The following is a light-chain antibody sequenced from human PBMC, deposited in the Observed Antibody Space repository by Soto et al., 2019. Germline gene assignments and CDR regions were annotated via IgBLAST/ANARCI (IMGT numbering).Light chain of an antibody. CDR2: DVS. CDR3: SSYTSSTTLGV. J-gene: IGLJ1*01. Sequence: QSALTQPASVSGSPGQSITISCTGTSSDVGGYNYVSWYKQHPGKAPKLMIYDVSNRPSGVSNRFSGSKSGNTASLTISGLQAEDEADYYCSSYTSSTTLGVFGTGTKVTVL. CDR1: SSDVGGYNY. V-gene: IGLV2-14*01.